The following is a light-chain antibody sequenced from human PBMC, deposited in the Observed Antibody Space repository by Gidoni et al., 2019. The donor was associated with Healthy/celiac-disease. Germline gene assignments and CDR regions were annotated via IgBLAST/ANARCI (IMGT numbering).Light chain of an antibody. J-gene: IGKJ2*01. CDR1: QSVSSY. V-gene: IGKV3-11*01. CDR2: DAS. CDR3: QQRSNSYT. Sequence: EIVLTQSPATLSLSPGERATLSCRASQSVSSYLAWYQQKPGQAPRLLIYDASNRATGIPARFSGSGSGTDFTLTISSLEPEDFAVYYCQQRSNSYTFXXXTKLEIK.